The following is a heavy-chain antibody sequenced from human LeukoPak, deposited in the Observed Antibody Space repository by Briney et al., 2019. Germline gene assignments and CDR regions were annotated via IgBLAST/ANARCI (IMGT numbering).Heavy chain of an antibody. Sequence: GSLRLSCAASGFTFSSYGMHWVRQAPGKGLEWVAFIRYDGSNKYYADSVKGRFTISRDNSKNTLYLQMNSLRAEDTAVYYCARAWSYSTGWYNYWGQGTLVTVSS. CDR2: IRYDGSNK. D-gene: IGHD6-19*01. CDR3: ARAWSYSTGWYNY. J-gene: IGHJ4*02. V-gene: IGHV3-30*02. CDR1: GFTFSSYG.